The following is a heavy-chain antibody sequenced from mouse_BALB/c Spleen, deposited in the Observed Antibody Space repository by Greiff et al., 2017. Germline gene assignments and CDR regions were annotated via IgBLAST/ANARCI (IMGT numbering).Heavy chain of an antibody. Sequence: VKLQESGPGLVQPSQSLSITCTVSGFSLTSYGVHWVRQSPGKGLEWLGVIWSGGSTDYNAAFISRLSISKDNSKSQVFFKMNSLQANDTAIYYCARKGGSSWYFDVWGAGTTVTVSS. J-gene: IGHJ1*01. CDR1: GFSLTSYG. D-gene: IGHD1-1*01. V-gene: IGHV2-2*02. CDR3: ARKGGSSWYFDV. CDR2: IWSGGST.